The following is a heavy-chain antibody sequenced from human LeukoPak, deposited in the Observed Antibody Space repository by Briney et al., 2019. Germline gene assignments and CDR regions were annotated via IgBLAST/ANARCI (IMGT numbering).Heavy chain of an antibody. J-gene: IGHJ4*02. CDR2: VYPGDSDT. V-gene: IGHV5-51*01. Sequence: KYGESLKISCKGSGYRFTSYWIGWVRQMPGKGLAWMGIVYPGDSDTRYSPSFQGQVTFSADKSITTAYLQWSSLKASDTAMYYCARRGHSYDSSGYSVYYFDYWGQGTLVTVSS. CDR3: ARRGHSYDSSGYSVYYFDY. CDR1: GYRFTSYW. D-gene: IGHD3-22*01.